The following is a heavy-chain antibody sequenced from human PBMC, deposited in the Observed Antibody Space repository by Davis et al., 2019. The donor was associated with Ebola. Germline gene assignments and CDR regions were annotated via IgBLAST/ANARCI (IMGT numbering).Heavy chain of an antibody. CDR1: GGTFSSYA. Sequence: SVKVSCKASGGTFSSYAISWERQAPGQGLEWMGGIIPILGIANYAQKFQGRVTITADKSTSTAYMELSSLRSEDTAVYYCARGEDYGGKSDSQRAYYFDYWGQGTLVTVSS. J-gene: IGHJ4*02. D-gene: IGHD4-23*01. CDR2: IIPILGIA. CDR3: ARGEDYGGKSDSQRAYYFDY. V-gene: IGHV1-69*10.